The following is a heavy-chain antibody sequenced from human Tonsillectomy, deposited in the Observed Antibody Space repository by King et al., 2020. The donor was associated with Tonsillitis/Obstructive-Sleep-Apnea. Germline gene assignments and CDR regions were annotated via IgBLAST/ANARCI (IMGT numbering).Heavy chain of an antibody. J-gene: IGHJ5*02. CDR3: ARHDPNMGSFDP. D-gene: IGHD1-26*01. Sequence: QLVQSGTEVKKPGESLRISCKGSGYSFTTYWITWVRQMPGKGLEWMGRIDPSDAFMNYSPSFQGHVTISADKSISTAYLQWSSLKASDTAMYYCARHDPNMGSFDPWGQGTLVIVSS. CDR2: IDPSDAFM. V-gene: IGHV5-10-1*01. CDR1: GYSFTTYW.